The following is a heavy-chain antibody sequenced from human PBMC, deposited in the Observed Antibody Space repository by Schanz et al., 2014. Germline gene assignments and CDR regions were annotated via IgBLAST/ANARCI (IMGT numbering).Heavy chain of an antibody. CDR3: ARKTDSSGTGDY. D-gene: IGHD6-19*01. V-gene: IGHV4-59*08. J-gene: IGHJ4*02. Sequence: QVQLQESGPGLVKPSETLSLTCTVSGGSISSYYWNWIRQPPGKGLEWIGYMYYSGSTNYNPSLNSRVTISVDASKTQFSRKRTSVTAADTAVYYCARKTDSSGTGDYWGQGTLVTVSS. CDR2: MYYSGST. CDR1: GGSISSYY.